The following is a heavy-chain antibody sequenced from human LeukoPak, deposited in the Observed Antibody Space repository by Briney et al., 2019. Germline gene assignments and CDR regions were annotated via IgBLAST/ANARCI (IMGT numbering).Heavy chain of an antibody. CDR2: ISTSSSYI. Sequence: PGWSLRLSCAASGFTFSTYTMNWVRQAPGKGLEWVSFISTSSSYIYYGDSVKGRFTISRDNAKNSLYLQMNSLRAEDTAVYYCARAPLAGRNFMNSFDYWGQGTRVTVSS. J-gene: IGHJ4*02. V-gene: IGHV3-21*01. D-gene: IGHD4-23*01. CDR3: ARAPLAGRNFMNSFDY. CDR1: GFTFSTYT.